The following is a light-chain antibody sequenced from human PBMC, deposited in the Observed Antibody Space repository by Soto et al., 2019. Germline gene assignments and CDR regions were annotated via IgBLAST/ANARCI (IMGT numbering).Light chain of an antibody. CDR3: QHWPDSSWT. CDR2: KTS. J-gene: IGKJ1*01. CDR1: QSLTMW. Sequence: DIHMTQSPSTLSASVGDRVTITCRASQSLTMWLAGYQQKPGKAPNLLIYKTSSLESGVPSRFSGSGSGTEFTLTISSLQPDDFAAYYCQHWPDSSWTFGQGTKVEVK. V-gene: IGKV1-5*03.